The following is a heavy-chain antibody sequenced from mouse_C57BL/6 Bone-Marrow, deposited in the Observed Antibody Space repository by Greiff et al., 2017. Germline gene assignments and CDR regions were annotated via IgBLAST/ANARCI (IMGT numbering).Heavy chain of an antibody. CDR1: GFSLTSYG. CDR3: AKGGTTVVATNMDV. Sequence: VHLVESGPGLVQPSQSLSITCTVSGFSLTSYGVHWVRQSPGKGLEWLGVIWRGGSTDYNAAFMSRLSITKDNSKSQVFYKMNSLQADDTAIYCCAKGGTTVVATNMDVWGTGTTVTVSS. D-gene: IGHD1-1*01. V-gene: IGHV2-5*01. CDR2: IWRGGST. J-gene: IGHJ1*03.